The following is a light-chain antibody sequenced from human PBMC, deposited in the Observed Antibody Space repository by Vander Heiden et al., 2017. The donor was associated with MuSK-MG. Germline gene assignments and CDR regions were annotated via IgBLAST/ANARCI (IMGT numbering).Light chain of an antibody. CDR1: QDISNY. Sequence: RVTITCQASQDISNYLNWYQQKSGKAPKLLIYDASNLETGVPSRFSGSGSGTDFTFTISSLQPEDIATYYCQQYDNLPPLTFGGGTKVEIK. CDR3: QQYDNLPPLT. CDR2: DAS. J-gene: IGKJ4*01. V-gene: IGKV1-33*01.